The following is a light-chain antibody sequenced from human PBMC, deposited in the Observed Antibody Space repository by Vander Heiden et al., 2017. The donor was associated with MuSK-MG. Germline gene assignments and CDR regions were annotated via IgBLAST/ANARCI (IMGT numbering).Light chain of an antibody. CDR3: QQLNSYPYT. Sequence: IQLTQSPSSLSASVGDRVTITCRASQGISGFLAWYQQKPGVAPKLLIYAASTFQSAVPSRFRGRGSGTDFTLTISSLQPEDFATSYCQQLNSYPYTFGQGTKLEIK. J-gene: IGKJ2*01. CDR2: AAS. V-gene: IGKV1-9*01. CDR1: QGISGF.